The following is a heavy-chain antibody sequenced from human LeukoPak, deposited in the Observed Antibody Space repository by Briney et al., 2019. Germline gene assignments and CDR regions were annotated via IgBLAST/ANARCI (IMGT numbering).Heavy chain of an antibody. J-gene: IGHJ4*02. V-gene: IGHV3-74*01. Sequence: GGSLRLSCAASGFTLSNSWMHWVRQAPGKGLVWVSRTNGDGSDTSYADSVKGRFTISRDSATNTLYLQMNSLRAEDTAIYYCAGDLEDYNNYGEMGFWGQGTLVTVSS. CDR1: GFTLSNSW. CDR2: TNGDGSDT. D-gene: IGHD4-11*01. CDR3: AGDLEDYNNYGEMGF.